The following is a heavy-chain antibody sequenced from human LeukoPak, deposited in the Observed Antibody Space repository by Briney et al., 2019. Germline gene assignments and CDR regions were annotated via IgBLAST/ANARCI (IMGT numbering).Heavy chain of an antibody. J-gene: IGHJ4*02. V-gene: IGHV3-23*01. D-gene: IGHD6-19*01. Sequence: PGGSLRLSCAAAGLTFTSYAMSWVRQAPGKGLEWVSAIGGSGGGTYYADSVKGRFTISRDNSKNTLYLQMNSLRAEDTAVYYCAKVGAVAAFPRDFDYWGQGTLVTVSS. CDR1: GLTFTSYA. CDR3: AKVGAVAAFPRDFDY. CDR2: IGGSGGGT.